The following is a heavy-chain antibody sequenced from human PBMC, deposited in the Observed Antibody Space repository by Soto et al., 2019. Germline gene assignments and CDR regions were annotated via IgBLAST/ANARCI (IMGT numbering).Heavy chain of an antibody. D-gene: IGHD3-22*01. CDR2: IKSKTDGGTT. CDR1: GFTFSNAW. Sequence: PGGSLRLSCAASGFTFSNAWMNWVRQAPGKGLEWVGRIKSKTDGGTTDYAAPVKGRFTISRDDSKNTLYLQMNSLKTEDTAVYYCTTPHDYYDSSGYRPDYYGMDVWGQGTTVTVSS. V-gene: IGHV3-15*07. CDR3: TTPHDYYDSSGYRPDYYGMDV. J-gene: IGHJ6*02.